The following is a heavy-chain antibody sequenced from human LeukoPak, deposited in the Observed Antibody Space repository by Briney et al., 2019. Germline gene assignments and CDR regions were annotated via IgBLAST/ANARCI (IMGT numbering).Heavy chain of an antibody. CDR1: GFTFSSYW. CDR3: AKSRNFYYYFMEV. Sequence: GGSLRLSCAASGFTFSSYWMSWVRQAPGKGLEWVANIKQDGSEKYYVDSVKGRFTISRDNSKNTLYLQMNTLRVEDTALYYCAKSRNFYYYFMEVSGRGTKVTIS. CDR2: IKQDGSEK. V-gene: IGHV3-7*03. J-gene: IGHJ6*03.